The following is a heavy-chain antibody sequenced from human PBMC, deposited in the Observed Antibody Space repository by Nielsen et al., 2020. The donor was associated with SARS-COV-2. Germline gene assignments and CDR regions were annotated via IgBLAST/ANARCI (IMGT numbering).Heavy chain of an antibody. CDR1: GFTFNSYW. CDR2: IKEDGTEK. D-gene: IGHD3-3*01. V-gene: IGHV3-7*01. J-gene: IGHJ6*02. Sequence: GESLKISCAASGFTFNSYWMTWVRQAPGKGLEWVANIKEDGTEKYYVDSLKGRFTISRDNAKNALYLQMNSLRAEDTAIYYCARSPTLRFLDSATYYYGMDVWGQGTTVTV. CDR3: ARSPTLRFLDSATYYYGMDV.